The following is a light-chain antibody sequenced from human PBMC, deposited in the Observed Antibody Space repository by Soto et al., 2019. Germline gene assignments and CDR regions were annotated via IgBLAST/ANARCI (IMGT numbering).Light chain of an antibody. V-gene: IGLV1-47*01. CDR1: SSNIGSNY. CDR2: RNN. CDR3: AAWDDSRSGPV. J-gene: IGLJ7*01. Sequence: QSVLTQPTSASGTPGQRVTISCSGSSSNIGSNYVYWYQQLPGTAPKLLIYRNNQRPSGVPDRFSGSKSGTSASLAISGLRSEDEADYYCAAWDDSRSGPVFGGGTQLTVL.